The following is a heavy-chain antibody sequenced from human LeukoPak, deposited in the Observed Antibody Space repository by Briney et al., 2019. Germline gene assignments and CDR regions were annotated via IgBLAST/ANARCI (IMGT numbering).Heavy chain of an antibody. V-gene: IGHV3-30*02. Sequence: GGSLRLSCAASGLTFSSYGMHWVRQAPGKGLEWVAFIRYDGNSKYYADSMKGRFTISRDNSKNILYLQMNSLRVEDTALYYCAKIHSSEWNGPGGDFWGQGTLVTVSS. CDR3: AKIHSSEWNGPGGDF. J-gene: IGHJ4*02. CDR2: IRYDGNSK. CDR1: GLTFSSYG. D-gene: IGHD6-19*01.